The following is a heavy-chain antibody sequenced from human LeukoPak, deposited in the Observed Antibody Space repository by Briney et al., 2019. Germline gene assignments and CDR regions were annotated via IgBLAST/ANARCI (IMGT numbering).Heavy chain of an antibody. Sequence: GGSLRLSCAASGFTFSSYGMHWVRQAPGKGLEWVAFIRYDGSNKYYADSVKGRFTISRDNSKNTLYPQMNSLRAEDTAVYYCAKFGRPFDYWGQGTLVTVSS. J-gene: IGHJ4*02. CDR1: GFTFSSYG. CDR2: IRYDGSNK. D-gene: IGHD1-1*01. CDR3: AKFGRPFDY. V-gene: IGHV3-30*02.